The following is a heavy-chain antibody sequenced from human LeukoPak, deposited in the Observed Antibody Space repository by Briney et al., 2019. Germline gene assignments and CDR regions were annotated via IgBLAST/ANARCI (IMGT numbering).Heavy chain of an antibody. V-gene: IGHV3-33*01. CDR2: IWYDGSNK. CDR3: ARDGIAVADLLFDY. Sequence: GGSLRLSCAASGFTFSSYGMHWVRQAPGKGLEWVAVIWYDGSNKYYADSVKGRFTISRDNSKNTLYLQMNSLRAEDTAVYYCARDGIAVADLLFDYWGQGTLVTVSS. CDR1: GFTFSSYG. J-gene: IGHJ4*02. D-gene: IGHD6-19*01.